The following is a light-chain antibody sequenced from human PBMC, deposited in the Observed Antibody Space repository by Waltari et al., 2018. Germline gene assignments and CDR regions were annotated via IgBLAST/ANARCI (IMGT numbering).Light chain of an antibody. V-gene: IGLV1-47*01. CDR1: SPNIGSNY. Sequence: QSVLTQPPSASGTPGQRVTIPCSGSSPNIGSNYVYWYQQLPGTAPKLLIYRNNQRPSGVPDRFSGSKSGTSASLAISGLRSEDEADYYCAAWDDSLSGRVFGTRT. J-gene: IGLJ1*01. CDR3: AAWDDSLSGRV. CDR2: RNN.